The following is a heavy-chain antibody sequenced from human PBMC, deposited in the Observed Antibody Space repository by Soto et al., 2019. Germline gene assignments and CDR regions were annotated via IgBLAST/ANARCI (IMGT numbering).Heavy chain of an antibody. D-gene: IGHD6-19*01. CDR3: VRPGLTVPGTRYFDH. V-gene: IGHV3-23*05. CDR1: GFTFKSYA. CDR2: IGSDGIAI. J-gene: IGHJ4*02. Sequence: EVQLLDSGGGLVQPGGSLRLFCAASGFTFKSYAMSWVRQAPGKGLEWVSAIGSDGIAIQYADSVKGRFTISKDNSNDMLYLQMKSLRAEDTAVYYCVRPGLTVPGTRYFDHWGQGALVTVSS.